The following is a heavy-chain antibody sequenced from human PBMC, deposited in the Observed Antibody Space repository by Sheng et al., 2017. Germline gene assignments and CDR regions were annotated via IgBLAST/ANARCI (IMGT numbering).Heavy chain of an antibody. J-gene: IGHJ4*02. V-gene: IGHV4-59*01. CDR3: ARDRSPAV. Sequence: QVQLQESGPGLVKPSETLSLTCTVSGASITSYYWSWIRQPPGKGLEWIGYSDHTGNTNYNPSLRSRVTISVDTSKNQFSLRLGSVTAADTAVYYCARDRSPAVWGQGTLVTVSS. CDR1: GASITSYY. CDR2: SDHTGNT. D-gene: IGHD2-15*01.